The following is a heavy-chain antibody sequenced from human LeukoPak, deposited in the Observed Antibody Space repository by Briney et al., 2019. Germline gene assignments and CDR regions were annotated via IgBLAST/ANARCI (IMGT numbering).Heavy chain of an antibody. CDR3: AARPPGGNSGADAFDI. Sequence: KRGESLKISCKGSGYSFTSYWIGWVRQMPGKGLEWMGIIYPGDSDTRYSPSFQGQVTISADKSISTAYLQWSSLKASDTAMYYCAARPPGGNSGADAFDIWGQGTMVTVSS. J-gene: IGHJ3*02. CDR1: GYSFTSYW. V-gene: IGHV5-51*01. D-gene: IGHD4-23*01. CDR2: IYPGDSDT.